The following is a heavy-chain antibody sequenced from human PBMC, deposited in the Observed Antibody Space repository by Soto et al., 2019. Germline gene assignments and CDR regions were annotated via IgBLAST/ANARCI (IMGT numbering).Heavy chain of an antibody. D-gene: IGHD6-13*01. CDR1: GFTFRSCT. Sequence: KSGGSLRLSCAASGFTFRSCTMNWVRQAPGKGLEWVSTISSNSAYIYYTDALRGRFTISRDNAKNSLHLQMNSLRAEDTAVYYCTRDASRDSSARGWFDPWGPGTLVTASS. CDR3: TRDASRDSSARGWFDP. V-gene: IGHV3-21*01. J-gene: IGHJ5*02. CDR2: ISSNSAYI.